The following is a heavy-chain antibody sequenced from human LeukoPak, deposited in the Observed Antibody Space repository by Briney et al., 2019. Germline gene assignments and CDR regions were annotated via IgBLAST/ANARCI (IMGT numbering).Heavy chain of an antibody. CDR3: AREPRYCRSTSCYYYYGMDV. J-gene: IGHJ6*02. Sequence: GASVKVSCKASGYTFTSYGISWVRQAPGQGLEWMGWISAYNGNTNYAQKLQGRVTMTTDTSTSTAYMELRSLRSDDTAVYYCAREPRYCRSTSCYYYYGMDVWGQGTTVTVSS. CDR1: GYTFTSYG. CDR2: ISAYNGNT. D-gene: IGHD2-2*01. V-gene: IGHV1-18*01.